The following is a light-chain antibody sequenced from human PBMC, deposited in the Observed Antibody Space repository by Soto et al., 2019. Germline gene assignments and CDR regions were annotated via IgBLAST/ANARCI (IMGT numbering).Light chain of an antibody. CDR2: EVS. Sequence: QSALTQPASVSESPGQSITISCTGTYIDIGALNYVSWYQQHPGKAPKLIIFEVSHRPSGVSHRFAGSKSGVTASLTISGLQSDDDADYYCSAYTRSNTYVFGTGTKVTVL. CDR1: YIDIGALNY. CDR3: SAYTRSNTYV. J-gene: IGLJ1*01. V-gene: IGLV2-14*01.